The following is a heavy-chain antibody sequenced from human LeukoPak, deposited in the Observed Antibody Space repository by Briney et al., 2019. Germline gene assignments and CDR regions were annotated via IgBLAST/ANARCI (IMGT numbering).Heavy chain of an antibody. J-gene: IGHJ4*02. CDR2: VNHFGST. V-gene: IGHV4-38-2*02. CDR1: GYSFSRDYS. D-gene: IGHD2-2*01. Sequence: SETLSLTCSVSGYSFSRDYSWAWIRQPPGKGLEWIGSVNHFGSTYYNPSLNSRVTISVDTSKNHFSLKLSSVTAADTAVYYCARGYQVLFNYWGQGTLVTVSS. CDR3: ARGYQVLFNY.